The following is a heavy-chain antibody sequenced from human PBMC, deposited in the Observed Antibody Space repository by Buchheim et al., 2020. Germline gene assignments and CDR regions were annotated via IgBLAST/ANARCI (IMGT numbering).Heavy chain of an antibody. CDR2: INHSGST. V-gene: IGHV4-34*01. CDR1: GGSFSGYY. CDR3: ARGVKTYDDILTGYYISLYYYGMDV. D-gene: IGHD3-9*01. Sequence: QVQLQQWGAGLLKPSETLSLTCAVYGGSFSGYYWSWIRQPPGKGLEWIGEINHSGSTNYNPSLKSRVTISVDTSKNQFSLKLSSVTAADTAVYYCARGVKTYDDILTGYYISLYYYGMDVWGQGTT. J-gene: IGHJ6*02.